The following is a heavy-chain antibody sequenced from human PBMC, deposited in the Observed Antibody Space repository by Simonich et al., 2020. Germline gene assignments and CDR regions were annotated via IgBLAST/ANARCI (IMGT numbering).Heavy chain of an antibody. CDR2: INPSGGST. CDR3: ARRHSSSRTFDY. J-gene: IGHJ4*02. V-gene: IGHV1-46*03. D-gene: IGHD6-6*01. CDR1: GYTFTGYY. Sequence: QVQLVQSGAEVKKPGASVKVSCKASGYTFTGYYMHWVRQAPGQGVRWMGIINPSGGSTSYAQKFQGRVTMTRDTSTSTVYMELSSLRSEDTAVYYCARRHSSSRTFDYWGQGTLVTVSS.